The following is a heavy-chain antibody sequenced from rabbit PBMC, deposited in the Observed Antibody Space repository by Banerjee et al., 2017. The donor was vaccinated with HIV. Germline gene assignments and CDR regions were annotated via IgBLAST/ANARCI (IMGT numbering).Heavy chain of an antibody. D-gene: IGHD8-1*01. CDR2: IYSGSSGST. CDR1: GYFFSSSYD. J-gene: IGHJ6*01. Sequence: QSLQESGGDLVKPGASRTLTCTDSGYFFSSSYDICWFRQAPGKGLEWIACIYSGSSGSTYYASWAKGRFTISKTSSTTVTLKLNSLTAADTATYFCARGHAGSSWGLDLWGPGTLVTVS. V-gene: IGHV1S40*01. CDR3: ARGHAGSSWGLDL.